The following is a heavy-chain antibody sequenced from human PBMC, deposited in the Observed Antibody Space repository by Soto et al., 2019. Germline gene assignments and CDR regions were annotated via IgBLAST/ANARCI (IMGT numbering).Heavy chain of an antibody. D-gene: IGHD4-4*01. CDR1: GFTFSSYG. Sequence: GGSLRLSCAASGFTFSSYGIHWGRQAPGKGLEWVAVIWYDGSNKYYADSVKGRFTISRDNSKNTLYLQMNSLRAEDTAVYYCARWGSTTVTTPAYYYGMDVWGQGTKVTVSS. V-gene: IGHV3-33*01. CDR3: ARWGSTTVTTPAYYYGMDV. CDR2: IWYDGSNK. J-gene: IGHJ6*02.